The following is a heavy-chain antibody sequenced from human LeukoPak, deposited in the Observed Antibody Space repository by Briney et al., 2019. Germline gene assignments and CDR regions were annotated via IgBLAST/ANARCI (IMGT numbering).Heavy chain of an antibody. V-gene: IGHV4-39*01. D-gene: IGHD6-19*01. Sequence: SETLSLTCNVSGGSISSNTYFWGWIRRPPGKGLEWIGSIRYSGSTYYNPSLKSRVTISVDTSKNQFSPNLSSLTAADTAVYYCARWVSVAGNYFDCWGQGTLVTVSS. CDR3: ARWVSVAGNYFDC. CDR2: IRYSGST. J-gene: IGHJ4*02. CDR1: GGSISSNTYF.